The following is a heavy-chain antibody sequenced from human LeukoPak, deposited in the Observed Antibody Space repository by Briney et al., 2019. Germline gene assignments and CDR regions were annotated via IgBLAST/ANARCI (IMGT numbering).Heavy chain of an antibody. CDR3: ARGLSRDTYYYDSSGDTLDY. V-gene: IGHV1-46*01. Sequence: GASVKVSCKASGYTFTGYYMHWVRQAPGQGLEWMGIINPSGGSTSYAQKFQGRVTMTRDMSTSTVYMELSSLRSEDTAVYYCARGLSRDTYYYDSSGDTLDYWGQGTLVTVSS. D-gene: IGHD3-22*01. J-gene: IGHJ4*02. CDR2: INPSGGST. CDR1: GYTFTGYY.